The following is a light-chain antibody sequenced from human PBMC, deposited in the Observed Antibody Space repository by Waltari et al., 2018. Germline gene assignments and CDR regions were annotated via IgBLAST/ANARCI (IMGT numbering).Light chain of an antibody. CDR3: QQAASFPLT. Sequence: DIQMTQSPSSVSASVGDRVTITCRASQGIRSWLAWFQQKPGKAPNLLIYAASSLQSGVPSRFSGSGSGTDFTLTISSLKPEDFATYYCQQAASFPLTFGGGTKVEIK. CDR1: QGIRSW. J-gene: IGKJ4*01. CDR2: AAS. V-gene: IGKV1D-12*01.